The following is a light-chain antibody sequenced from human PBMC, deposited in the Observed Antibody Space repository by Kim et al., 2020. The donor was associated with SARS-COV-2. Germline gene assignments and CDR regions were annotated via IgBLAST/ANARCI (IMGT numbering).Light chain of an antibody. CDR1: KLGDKF. CDR3: QAWDSPSAPYI. Sequence: SYELTQPPSVSVSPGQTASITCSGDKLGDKFVSWYRQRSGHSPLLVIYEDNKRPSGIPDRFSASVSGNTATLTIGETQVMDEADYYCQAWDSPSAPYIFGPGTKVTVL. J-gene: IGLJ1*01. CDR2: EDN. V-gene: IGLV3-1*01.